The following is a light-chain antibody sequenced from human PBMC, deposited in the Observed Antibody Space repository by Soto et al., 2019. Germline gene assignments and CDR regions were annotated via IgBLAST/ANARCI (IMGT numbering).Light chain of an antibody. Sequence: DIQMTQSPSSLSASVGDTVTITCRSSQDVGRWLSWYQQKPGKDPKILXFAPSXXXXGXPSRFSGSGSGTDFTLTITSLQSEDFATYYGQHAKSFPVTFGQGTRREIK. J-gene: IGKJ5*01. CDR3: QHAKSFPVT. CDR1: QDVGRW. V-gene: IGKV1D-12*01. CDR2: APS.